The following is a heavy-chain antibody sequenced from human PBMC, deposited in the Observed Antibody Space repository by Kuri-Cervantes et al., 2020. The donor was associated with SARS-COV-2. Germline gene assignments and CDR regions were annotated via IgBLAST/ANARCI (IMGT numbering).Heavy chain of an antibody. CDR1: GGSISSSSYY. CDR2: IYYSGST. J-gene: IGHJ3*02. Sequence: ESLKISCTVSGGSISSSSYYWSWIRQPPGKGLERIGYIYYSGSTNYNPSLKSRVTISVDTSKNQFSLKLSSVTAADTAVYYCARVKGDDFWSGRQSDAFDIWGQGTMVTVSS. D-gene: IGHD3-3*01. CDR3: ARVKGDDFWSGRQSDAFDI. V-gene: IGHV4-61*05.